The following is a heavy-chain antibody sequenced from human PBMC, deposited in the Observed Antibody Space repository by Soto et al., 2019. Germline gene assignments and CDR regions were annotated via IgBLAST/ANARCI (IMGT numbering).Heavy chain of an antibody. D-gene: IGHD3-22*01. Sequence: GSLRLSCAASGFTFSKYALTWVRQAPGKGLEWVSVISGSGGSTYFADSVKGRFTISRDNSKNTMYLQMSSLRAEDTAVYYCAKEYDSSGDCPLYWGQGTLVTVSS. CDR1: GFTFSKYA. V-gene: IGHV3-23*01. CDR3: AKEYDSSGDCPLY. CDR2: ISGSGGST. J-gene: IGHJ4*02.